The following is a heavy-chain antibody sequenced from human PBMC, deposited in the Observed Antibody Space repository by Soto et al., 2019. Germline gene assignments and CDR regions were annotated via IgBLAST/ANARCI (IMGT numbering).Heavy chain of an antibody. J-gene: IGHJ4*02. CDR2: ISDSGST. Sequence: PSETLSLTCIVSGGSISNYYWSRIRQPPGKGLKWIGHISDSGSTNYYNPSLKSRVTKSVDTSKNQFSLRLNSVTAADTAVYYCAGDKITGLFDYWGQGTLVTVSS. CDR3: AGDKITGLFDY. CDR1: GGSISNYY. D-gene: IGHD2-8*02. V-gene: IGHV4-59*01.